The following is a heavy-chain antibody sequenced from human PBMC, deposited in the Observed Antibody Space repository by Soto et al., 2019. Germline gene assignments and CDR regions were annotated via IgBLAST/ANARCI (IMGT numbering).Heavy chain of an antibody. J-gene: IGHJ5*02. CDR1: GFTFSSYG. Sequence: QVQLVESGGGVVQPGRSLRLSCAASGFTFSSYGMHWVRQAPGKGLEWVAIIWYDGSNKYYADSVKGRFTISRDNSKNTLYRHTKSLRAEDAAVYYCARDQRDLGYYYDGSGYFNWVDPWGQGTLVTVSS. D-gene: IGHD3-22*01. V-gene: IGHV3-33*01. CDR2: IWYDGSNK. CDR3: ARDQRDLGYYYDGSGYFNWVDP.